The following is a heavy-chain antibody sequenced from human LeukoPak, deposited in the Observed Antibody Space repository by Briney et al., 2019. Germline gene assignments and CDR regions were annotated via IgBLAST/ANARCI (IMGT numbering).Heavy chain of an antibody. Sequence: SGTLSLTCTDSGASISSSNWWTWVRQPPGEALEWIGEIYHAGSTKYNPSLRSRLTISVDKSKNSFSLSLTSVTAADTAFYYCARSAAVTGQFDFWGPGTLVTVSS. D-gene: IGHD6-19*01. CDR1: GASISSSNW. CDR3: ARSAAVTGQFDF. V-gene: IGHV4-4*02. J-gene: IGHJ4*02. CDR2: IYHAGST.